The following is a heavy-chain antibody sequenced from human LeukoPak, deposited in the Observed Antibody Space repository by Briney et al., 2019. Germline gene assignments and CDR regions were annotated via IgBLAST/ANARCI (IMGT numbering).Heavy chain of an antibody. CDR1: GGSISSSSYY. Sequence: SETLSLTCTVSGGSISSSSYYWSWIRQPPGKGLEWIVSIYYSGSTYYNPSLKSRVTISVDTSKNQFSLKLSSVTAADTAVYYCARNVRSGYRRGSDWFDPWGQGTLVTVSS. D-gene: IGHD3-3*01. J-gene: IGHJ5*02. CDR3: ARNVRSGYRRGSDWFDP. V-gene: IGHV4-39*01. CDR2: IYYSGST.